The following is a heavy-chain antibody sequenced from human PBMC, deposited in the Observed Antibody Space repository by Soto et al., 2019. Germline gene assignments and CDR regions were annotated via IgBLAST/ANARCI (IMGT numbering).Heavy chain of an antibody. Sequence: GGALRLSCVLSGFSVSSNYLSWVRQAPGKGLEWVSVHYSGGSAYYADSVQGRFTISRDKSNNTLYLQMRRVRAEDTAVYFCARHRHPRGTVGATSPLDPWGQGTQVTVSS. V-gene: IGHV3-53*01. CDR1: GFSVSSNY. CDR3: ARHRHPRGTVGATSPLDP. CDR2: HYSGGSA. D-gene: IGHD1-26*01. J-gene: IGHJ5*02.